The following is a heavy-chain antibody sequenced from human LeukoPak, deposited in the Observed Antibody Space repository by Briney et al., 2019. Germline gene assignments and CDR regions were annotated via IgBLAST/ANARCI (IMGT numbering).Heavy chain of an antibody. V-gene: IGHV4-34*01. Sequence: SETLSLTCSVSGGSISSYYWSWIRQPPGKGLEWIGEINHSGSTNYNPSLKSRVTISVDASKNQFSLKLSSVTAADTAVYYCARTGHYGTFVDYWGQGTLATVSS. J-gene: IGHJ4*02. CDR2: INHSGST. D-gene: IGHD1-7*01. CDR1: GGSISSYY. CDR3: ARTGHYGTFVDY.